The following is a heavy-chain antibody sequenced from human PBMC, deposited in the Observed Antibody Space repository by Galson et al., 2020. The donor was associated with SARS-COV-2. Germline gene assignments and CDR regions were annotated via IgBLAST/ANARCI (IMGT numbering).Heavy chain of an antibody. CDR2: ISHDGRIE. V-gene: IGHV3-30*04. D-gene: IGHD1-26*01. J-gene: IGHJ3*02. CDR3: ARDVSGGASDI. CDR1: GFTFTNYA. Sequence: QLGESLKISCAASGFTFTNYAIHWVRQAPGKGLEWVAVISHDGRIEVYADSVKGRFTISRDNSENMLFLQMDSLRADDTAVYYCARDVSGGASDIWGQGTMGTGSS.